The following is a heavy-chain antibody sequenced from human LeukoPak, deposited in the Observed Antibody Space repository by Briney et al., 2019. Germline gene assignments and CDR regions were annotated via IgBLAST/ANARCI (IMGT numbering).Heavy chain of an antibody. CDR2: IYHSGST. D-gene: IGHD3-22*01. CDR3: ARVYDSSGRSFDY. J-gene: IGHJ4*02. Sequence: SETLSLTCTVSGGSISSGGYYWSWIRQPPGKGLEWIGYIYHSGSTYYNPSLKSRVTISVDRSKNQFSLKLSSVTAADTAVYYCARVYDSSGRSFDYWGQGTLVTVSS. CDR1: GGSISSGGYY. V-gene: IGHV4-30-2*01.